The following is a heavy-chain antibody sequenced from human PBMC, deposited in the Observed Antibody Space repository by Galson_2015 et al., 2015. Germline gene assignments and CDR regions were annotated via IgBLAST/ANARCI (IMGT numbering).Heavy chain of an antibody. J-gene: IGHJ4*02. CDR1: GDSVSSNSAA. V-gene: IGHV6-1*01. CDR3: ARSTYYFDY. CDR2: TYYRSKWYT. Sequence: CAISGDSVSSNSAAWNWIRQSPSRGLEWLRRTYYRSKWYTDYVVSVKSRITINPDTSKNQVSLQLSSVTPEDTAVYYCARSTYYFDYWGQGTLVTVSS. D-gene: IGHD6-6*01.